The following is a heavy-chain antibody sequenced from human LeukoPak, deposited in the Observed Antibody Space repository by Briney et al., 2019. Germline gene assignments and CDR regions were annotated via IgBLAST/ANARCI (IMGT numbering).Heavy chain of an antibody. CDR3: ARVHGRVVAARGYYYYMDV. D-gene: IGHD2-15*01. CDR2: IYTSGST. J-gene: IGHJ6*03. CDR1: GGSISSYY. V-gene: IGHV4-4*07. Sequence: SETLSLTCTVSGGSISSYYWSWIRQPAGKGLEWIGRIYTSGSTNYNPSLKSRVTMSVDTSKNQFSLKLSSVTAADTAVYYCARVHGRVVAARGYYYYMDVWGKGTTVTVYS.